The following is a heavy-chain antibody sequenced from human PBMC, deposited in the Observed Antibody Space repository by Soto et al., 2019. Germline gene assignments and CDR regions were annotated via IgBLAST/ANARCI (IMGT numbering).Heavy chain of an antibody. CDR1: GGTLSSYT. V-gene: IGHV1-69*08. D-gene: IGHD2-15*01. CDR2: VIPNLGVT. CDR3: ARDKGYCSDTSCPDFAY. Sequence: QVQLVQSGAEVKKPGSSVKVSCKASGGTLSSYTFSWVRQAPGQGLEWMGRVIPNLGVTNYAKKFQGRFTVVVDTSTSTTYRELSSLRYEDTAVYYCARDKGYCSDTSCPDFAYWGQGTLVTVSS. J-gene: IGHJ4*02.